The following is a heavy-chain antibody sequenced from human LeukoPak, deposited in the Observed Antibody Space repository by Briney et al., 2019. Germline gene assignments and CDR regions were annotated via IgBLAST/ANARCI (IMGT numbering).Heavy chain of an antibody. V-gene: IGHV4-30-2*01. CDR3: ARGPARDWFDP. CDR2: IYHSGST. Sequence: SQTLSLTCAVSGGSISSGGYSWSWIRQPPGKGLEWIGYIYHSGSTYYNPSLKSRVTISVDRSKNQFSLKLSSVTAADTAVYYCARGPARDWFDPWGQGTLVIVPP. J-gene: IGHJ5*02. CDR1: GGSISSGGYS.